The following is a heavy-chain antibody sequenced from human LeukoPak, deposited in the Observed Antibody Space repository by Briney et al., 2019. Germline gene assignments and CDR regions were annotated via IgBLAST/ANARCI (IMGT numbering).Heavy chain of an antibody. CDR1: GFTFSSFA. J-gene: IGHJ4*02. D-gene: IGHD3-10*01. Sequence: PGGSLRLSCAASGFTFSSFAIHWGRQAPGKGLEWVAVISYDGSNKFYADSVKGRFAISRDNSKNTLYLQMNSLRAEDTAIFYCARDGAEDRGSGTYITPFDYWGQGTLVTVSS. V-gene: IGHV3-30*09. CDR2: ISYDGSNK. CDR3: ARDGAEDRGSGTYITPFDY.